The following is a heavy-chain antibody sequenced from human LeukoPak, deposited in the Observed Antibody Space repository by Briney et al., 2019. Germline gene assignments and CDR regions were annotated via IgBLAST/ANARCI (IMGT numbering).Heavy chain of an antibody. CDR3: ASTYYNSPVSAFDI. V-gene: IGHV3-21*01. J-gene: IGHJ3*02. CDR1: GFTFSSYS. CDR2: ISSSSSYI. D-gene: IGHD3-22*01. Sequence: GGSLRLSCAASGFTFSSYSMNWVRQAPGKGLEWVSFISSSSSYIYFADSVKGRFTISRDNAKNSLYLQMNSLRAEDTAVYYCASTYYNSPVSAFDIWGQGTMVTVSS.